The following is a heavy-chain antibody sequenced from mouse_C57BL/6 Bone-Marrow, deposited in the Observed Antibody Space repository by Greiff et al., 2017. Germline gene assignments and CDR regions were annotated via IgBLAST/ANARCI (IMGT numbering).Heavy chain of an antibody. J-gene: IGHJ2*01. Sequence: VQLQQSGAELVRPGSSVKLSCKASGYTFTSYWMDWVKQRPGQGLEWIGNIYPSDSETHYNQKFKDKATLTVDKSSSTAYMQLSSLTSEDSAVYYCAREDYYGSSYIYWGQGTTLTVSS. V-gene: IGHV1-61*01. CDR2: IYPSDSET. CDR1: GYTFTSYW. D-gene: IGHD1-1*01. CDR3: AREDYYGSSYIY.